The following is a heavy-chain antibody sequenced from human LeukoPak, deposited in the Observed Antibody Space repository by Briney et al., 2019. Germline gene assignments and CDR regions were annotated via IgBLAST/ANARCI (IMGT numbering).Heavy chain of an antibody. CDR3: ARLGCSSTSCSYYYYYYYMDV. Sequence: SETLSLTCTVSGGSISSSSYYWGWIRQPPGKGLEWIGSIYYSGSTYYNPSLKSRVTISVDTSKNQFSLRLSSVTAADTAVYYCARLGCSSTSCSYYYYYYYMDVWGKGTTVTISS. D-gene: IGHD2-2*01. CDR1: GGSISSSSYY. V-gene: IGHV4-39*01. CDR2: IYYSGST. J-gene: IGHJ6*03.